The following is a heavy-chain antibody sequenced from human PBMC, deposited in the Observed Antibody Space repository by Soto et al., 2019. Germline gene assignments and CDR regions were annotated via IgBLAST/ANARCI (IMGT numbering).Heavy chain of an antibody. V-gene: IGHV1-3*01. CDR1: GYTFTSYA. CDR3: ARGGQDIVLMVCAQGLWFDP. J-gene: IGHJ5*02. Sequence: QVQLVQSGAEVKKPGASVKVSCKASGYTFTSYAMHWVRKAPGQGLEWMGWINAGNGNTKYSQKFQGRVTITRDTSASTAHRELSRLRSEATAVYYWARGGQDIVLMVCAQGLWFDPWGQGSLVTVSS. CDR2: INAGNGNT. D-gene: IGHD2-8*01.